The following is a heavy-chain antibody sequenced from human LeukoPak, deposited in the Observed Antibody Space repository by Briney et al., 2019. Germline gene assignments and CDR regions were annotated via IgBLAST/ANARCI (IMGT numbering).Heavy chain of an antibody. CDR3: ARGVVGATLDY. J-gene: IGHJ4*02. V-gene: IGHV1-3*01. CDR1: GYTFTSYA. Sequence: ASVKVSCKASGYTFTSYAMHWVGQAPGQRREWVGWINAGNGNTKYSQKFQGRVTITRDTSASTAYMELSSLRSEDTAVYYCARGVVGATLDYWGQGTLVTVSS. D-gene: IGHD1-26*01. CDR2: INAGNGNT.